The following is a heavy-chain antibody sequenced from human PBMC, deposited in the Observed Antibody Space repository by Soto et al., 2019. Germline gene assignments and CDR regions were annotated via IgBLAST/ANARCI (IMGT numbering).Heavy chain of an antibody. CDR1: GFTFSNYW. D-gene: IGHD6-25*01. CDR2: IYYDGSST. Sequence: GGSLRLSCAASGFTFSNYWMYWVRQAPGKGLVWVSRIYYDGSSTTYADSVKGRFTISRDNAKNTLYLQMNSLKADDTAVYYCARDGTGAAALDNWGQGTMVTVS. V-gene: IGHV3-74*03. CDR3: ARDGTGAAALDN. J-gene: IGHJ3*01.